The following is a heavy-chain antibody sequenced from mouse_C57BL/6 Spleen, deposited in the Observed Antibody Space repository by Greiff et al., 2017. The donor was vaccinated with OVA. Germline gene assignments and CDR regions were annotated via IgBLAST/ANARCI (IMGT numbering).Heavy chain of an antibody. Sequence: EVKLVESGGGLVKPGGSLKLSCAASGFTFSDYGMHWVRQAPEKGLEWVAYISSGSSTIYYADTVKGRFTISRDNAKNTLFLQMTSLRSDDTAMYYCAKDDGSLYWYFDVWGTGTTVTVSS. CDR1: GFTFSDYG. CDR2: ISSGSSTI. D-gene: IGHD2-3*01. V-gene: IGHV5-17*01. CDR3: AKDDGSLYWYFDV. J-gene: IGHJ1*03.